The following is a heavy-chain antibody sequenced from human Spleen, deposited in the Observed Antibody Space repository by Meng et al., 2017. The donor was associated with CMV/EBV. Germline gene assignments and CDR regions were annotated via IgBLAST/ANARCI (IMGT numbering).Heavy chain of an antibody. CDR1: GYTFSGYY. D-gene: IGHD3-22*01. CDR2: INPNSGGT. Sequence: QVQLVQSGAEVKKAGASVKVSCKASGYTFSGYYMNWMRQAPGQGLEWMGWINPNSGGTNYAQKFQGRVTMTRDTSISTAYMELSSLRSDDTAVYHCARGLSSSGFDYWGQGTLVTVSS. V-gene: IGHV1-2*02. CDR3: ARGLSSSGFDY. J-gene: IGHJ4*02.